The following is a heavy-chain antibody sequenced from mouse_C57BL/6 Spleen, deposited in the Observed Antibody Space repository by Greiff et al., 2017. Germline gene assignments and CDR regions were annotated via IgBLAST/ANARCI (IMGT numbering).Heavy chain of an antibody. V-gene: IGHV14-4*01. CDR3: TTSDYRDFYYAMDY. CDR1: GFNIKDDY. CDR2: IDPENGDT. Sequence: VHVKQSGAELVRPGASVKLSCTASGFNIKDDYMHWVKQRPEQGLEWIGWIDPENGDTEYASKFQGKATITADPSSNTAYLQLSSLTSEDTAVYYCTTSDYRDFYYAMDYWGQGTSVTVSS. D-gene: IGHD2-13*01. J-gene: IGHJ4*01.